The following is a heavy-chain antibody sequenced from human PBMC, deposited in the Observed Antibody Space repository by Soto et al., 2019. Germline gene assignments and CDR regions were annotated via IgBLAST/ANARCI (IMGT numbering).Heavy chain of an antibody. CDR1: GGSISSGFFF. Sequence: QVQLQESGPGLVKPSQTLSLTCTVSGGSISSGFFFWSWLRQTPGKGLEWIGYTFHTGATHFNASLESRLSMSVDTSKNQFSMGLASVTAADTAVYSCARAGHVGAARSCCHTFWGQGVPVTFSS. CDR2: TFHTGAT. J-gene: IGHJ4*02. CDR3: ARAGHVGAARSCCHTF. D-gene: IGHD1-26*01. V-gene: IGHV4-30-4*01.